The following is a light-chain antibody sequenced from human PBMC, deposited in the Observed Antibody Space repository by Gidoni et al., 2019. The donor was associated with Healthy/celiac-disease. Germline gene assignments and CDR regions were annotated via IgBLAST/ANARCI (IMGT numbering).Light chain of an antibody. V-gene: IGKV2-28*01. CDR2: LGS. Sequence: DIVMTQSPLSLPDTPGEPASISCRSSQSLLHSNGYNYLDWYLQKPGQSPQLLIYLGSNRASGVPDRFSGSGSGTDFTLKISRVEAEDVGVYYCMQALQTPPTFXXXTKLEIK. J-gene: IGKJ2*01. CDR3: MQALQTPPT. CDR1: QSLLHSNGYNY.